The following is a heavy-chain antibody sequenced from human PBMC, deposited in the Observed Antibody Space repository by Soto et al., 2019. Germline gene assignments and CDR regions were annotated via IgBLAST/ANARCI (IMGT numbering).Heavy chain of an antibody. J-gene: IGHJ6*02. V-gene: IGHV1-2*04. CDR3: ARGERGSYYYGMDV. Sequence: VKVSCKASGYTFTGYYMHWVRQAPGQGLEWMGWINPNSGGTNYAQKFQGWVTMTRDTSISTAYMELSRLRSDDTAVYYCARGERGSYYYGMDVWGQGTTVTVSS. D-gene: IGHD1-26*01. CDR1: GYTFTGYY. CDR2: INPNSGGT.